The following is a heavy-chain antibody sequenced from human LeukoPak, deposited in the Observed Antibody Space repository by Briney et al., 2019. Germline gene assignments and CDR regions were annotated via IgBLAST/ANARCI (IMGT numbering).Heavy chain of an antibody. CDR1: GFTFSSYA. Sequence: GGSLRLSCAASGFTFSSYAMHWVRQAPGKGLEWVAVVSFDGDNKYYADSVKDRFTISRDNSQNTLYLQVSSLRDEDTAVYYCARRFGSAVGTTLWGIDYWGQGTLVTVSS. CDR3: ARRFGSAVGTTLWGIDY. D-gene: IGHD3-10*01. V-gene: IGHV3-30-3*01. J-gene: IGHJ4*02. CDR2: VSFDGDNK.